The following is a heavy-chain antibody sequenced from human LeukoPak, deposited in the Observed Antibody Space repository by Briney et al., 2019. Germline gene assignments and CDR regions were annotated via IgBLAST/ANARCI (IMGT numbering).Heavy chain of an antibody. D-gene: IGHD1-26*01. Sequence: ASVKVSCKASGYTFTSYGISWVRQAPGQGHEWLGWISTYNNNTHYAQKFQVRVTMTTDTSTSTAYMELRSLRSDDTAVYHCARVSGSYRGAIDYWGQGTLVTVSS. J-gene: IGHJ4*02. V-gene: IGHV1-18*01. CDR3: ARVSGSYRGAIDY. CDR2: ISTYNNNT. CDR1: GYTFTSYG.